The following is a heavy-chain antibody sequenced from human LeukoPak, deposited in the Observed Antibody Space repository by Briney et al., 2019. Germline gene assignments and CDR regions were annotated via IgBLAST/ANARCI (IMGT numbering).Heavy chain of an antibody. D-gene: IGHD4-17*01. V-gene: IGHV3-23*01. CDR1: AFTFSSYA. J-gene: IGHJ5*01. Sequence: AGSLRVFCAASAFTFSSYAMSWVRQAPGKGLEWVSAISAGADSTYYADSVQGRFTIARDDSKNTVHLQMSGLRAEDTAVYFCARGAYGDYDSWGQGAPVAVSS. CDR2: ISAGADST. CDR3: ARGAYGDYDS.